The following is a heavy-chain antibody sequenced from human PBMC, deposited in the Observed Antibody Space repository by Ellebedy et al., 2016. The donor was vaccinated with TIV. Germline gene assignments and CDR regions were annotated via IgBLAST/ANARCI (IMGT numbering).Heavy chain of an antibody. J-gene: IGHJ4*02. D-gene: IGHD3/OR15-3a*01. Sequence: SETLSLTCTVSGDNIFTSGDFRYWAWIRQPPGKGLEWIGSIYYDRSAVYNMSLRGRVSISADTSKSQISLKLTSVTAADTAVYYCSRRDLRTPPHWGQGTLVTVSS. V-gene: IGHV4-39*01. CDR3: SRRDLRTPPH. CDR2: IYYDRSA. CDR1: GDNIFTSGDFRY.